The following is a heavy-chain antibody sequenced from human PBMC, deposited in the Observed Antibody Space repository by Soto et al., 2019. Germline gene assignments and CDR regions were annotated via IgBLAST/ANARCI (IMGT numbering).Heavy chain of an antibody. D-gene: IGHD3-3*01. Sequence: SETLSLTCTVSGGSISSSSYYWGWIRQPPGKGLEWIGSIYYSGSTYYNPSLKSRVTISVDTPKNQFSLKLSSVTAADTAVYYCARIGTKVRFLEWLTGPYYFDYWGQGTLVTVSS. CDR2: IYYSGST. V-gene: IGHV4-39*01. CDR3: ARIGTKVRFLEWLTGPYYFDY. CDR1: GGSISSSSYY. J-gene: IGHJ4*02.